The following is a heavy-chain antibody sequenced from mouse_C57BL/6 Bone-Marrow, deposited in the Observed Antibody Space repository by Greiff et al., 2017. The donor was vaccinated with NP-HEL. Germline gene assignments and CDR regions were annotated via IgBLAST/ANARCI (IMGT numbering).Heavy chain of an antibody. Sequence: EVMLVESGEGLVKPGGSLKLSCAASGFTFSSYAMSWVRQTPEQRLEWVAYISSGGDYIYYADTVKGRFTISRDNARNTLYLQMSSLKSEDTAMYYCTREGVPFDYWGQGTTLTVSS. J-gene: IGHJ2*01. V-gene: IGHV5-9-1*02. CDR2: ISSGGDYI. CDR3: TREGVPFDY. CDR1: GFTFSSYA.